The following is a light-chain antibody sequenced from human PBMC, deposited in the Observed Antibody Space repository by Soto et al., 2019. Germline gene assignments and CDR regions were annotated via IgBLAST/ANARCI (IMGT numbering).Light chain of an antibody. CDR3: SAWDASLNVLV. CDR1: SSNIGSNN. J-gene: IGLJ2*01. CDR2: NNN. V-gene: IGLV1-44*01. Sequence: QSVLTQPPSASGTPGQRVTISCSGSSSNIGSNNVNWYQQLPGTAPKLLIYNNNQRSSGIPDRFSGSKSGTSGSLAISGLQSEDEADYYCSAWDASLNVLVFGGGTQLTVL.